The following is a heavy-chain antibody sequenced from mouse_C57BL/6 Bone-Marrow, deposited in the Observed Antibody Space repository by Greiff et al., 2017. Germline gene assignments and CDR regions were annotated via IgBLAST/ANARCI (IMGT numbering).Heavy chain of an antibody. V-gene: IGHV1-19*01. CDR1: GYTFTDYY. CDR3: ARDDYGSSYWYFDV. J-gene: IGHJ1*03. CDR2: ISPYNGGT. D-gene: IGHD1-1*01. Sequence: EVQLQQSGPVLVKPGASVKMSCKASGYTFTDYYMNWVKQSHGKSLEWIGVISPYNGGTSYNQKFKGKATLTVDKSSSTAYMELNSLTSEDSAVYYCARDDYGSSYWYFDVGGTGTTVTVSS.